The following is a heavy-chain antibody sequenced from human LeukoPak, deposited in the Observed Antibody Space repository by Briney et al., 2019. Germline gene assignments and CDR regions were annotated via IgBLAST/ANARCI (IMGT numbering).Heavy chain of an antibody. V-gene: IGHV4-59*01. CDR2: IYYSGST. CDR3: ARVWREMATRGYYYFDY. D-gene: IGHD5-24*01. Sequence: SETLSLTCTVSGGSISSYYWSWIRQPPGKGLEWIGYIYYSGSTNYNPSLKSRVTISVDTSKNQFSLKLSSVTAADTAVYYCARVWREMATRGYYYFDYWGQGTLVTVSS. J-gene: IGHJ4*02. CDR1: GGSISSYY.